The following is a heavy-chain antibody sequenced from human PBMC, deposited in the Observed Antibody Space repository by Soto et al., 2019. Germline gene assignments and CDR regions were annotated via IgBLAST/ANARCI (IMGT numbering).Heavy chain of an antibody. V-gene: IGHV1-3*01. Sequence: QVQLVQSGAEVKKPGASVKVSCKASGYTFTSYAMHWVRQAPGQRLEWMGWINAGNGNTKYSQKFQGRVTITRDTSASTAYVELSSLRSEDTAVYYCARDPGEEGTLDYWGQGTLVTVSS. CDR3: ARDPGEEGTLDY. J-gene: IGHJ4*02. D-gene: IGHD3-10*01. CDR1: GYTFTSYA. CDR2: INAGNGNT.